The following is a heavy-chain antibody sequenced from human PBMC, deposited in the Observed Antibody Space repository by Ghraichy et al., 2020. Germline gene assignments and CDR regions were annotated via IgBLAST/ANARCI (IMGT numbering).Heavy chain of an antibody. J-gene: IGHJ5*02. CDR1: GFTFSSYW. Sequence: GGSLRLSCAASGFTFSSYWMHWVRQAPGKGLEWVANIRQDGNEKYYVDSVKGRFTISRENAKNSLYLQMNSLRAEETAVYYCARGRDSRWFDHWGQGTLVTVSP. D-gene: IGHD3-22*01. CDR3: ARGRDSRWFDH. CDR2: IRQDGNEK. V-gene: IGHV3-7*04.